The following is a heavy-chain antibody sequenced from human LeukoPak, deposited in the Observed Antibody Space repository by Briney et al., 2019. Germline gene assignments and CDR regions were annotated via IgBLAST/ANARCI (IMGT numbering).Heavy chain of an antibody. CDR1: GFTFSSYA. D-gene: IGHD4-17*01. J-gene: IGHJ6*02. Sequence: GRSLRLSCAASGFTFSSYAMHWVRQAPGKGLEWVAVISYDGSNKYYADSVKGRFTISRDNSKNTLYLQMNSLRAEDTAVYYCARDLTTHEYGDYVGLSDYYYGMDVWGQGTTVTVSS. V-gene: IGHV3-30-3*01. CDR3: ARDLTTHEYGDYVGLSDYYYGMDV. CDR2: ISYDGSNK.